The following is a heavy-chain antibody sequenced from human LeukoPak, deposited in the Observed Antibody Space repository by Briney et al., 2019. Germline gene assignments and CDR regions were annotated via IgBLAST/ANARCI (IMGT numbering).Heavy chain of an antibody. CDR1: GFTFSNYA. CDR2: ITGSGGNT. CDR3: ARGAGTFDY. Sequence: PGGSLRLSCAASGFTFSNYAMSWVRQAPGKGLEWVSAITGSGGNTNYADSVQGRFTISRDNSKNTLYLQMNSLRAEDTAVYYCARGAGTFDYWGQGTLVTVSS. D-gene: IGHD6-19*01. J-gene: IGHJ4*02. V-gene: IGHV3-23*01.